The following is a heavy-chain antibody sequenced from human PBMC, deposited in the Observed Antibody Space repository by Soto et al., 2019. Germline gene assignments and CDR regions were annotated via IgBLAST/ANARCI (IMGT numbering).Heavy chain of an antibody. V-gene: IGHV1-8*01. CDR3: ARDKVPPWALDP. J-gene: IGHJ5*02. CDR1: AYTFTSYD. CDR2: INPNSGNT. Sequence: SVKVSCKGSAYTFTSYDINWVRQATGQGLEWLGWINPNSGNTGYAQKFQGRVTMTRNTSISTAYMELSSLRSEDTAVYYCARDKVPPWALDPWDQGTLVTVSS.